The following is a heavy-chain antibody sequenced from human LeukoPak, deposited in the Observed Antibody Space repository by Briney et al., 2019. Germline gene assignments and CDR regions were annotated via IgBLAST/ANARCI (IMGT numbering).Heavy chain of an antibody. CDR1: GFTFSSYS. J-gene: IGHJ4*02. D-gene: IGHD3-10*01. CDR2: ISYDGSNK. V-gene: IGHV3-30*18. Sequence: GGSLRLSCAASGFTFSSYSMDWVRQAPGKGLEWVAVISYDGSNKYYADSVKGRFTISRDNSKNTLYLQMNSLRAEDTAVYYCAKFAGPMVRGAPFDYWGQGTLVTVSS. CDR3: AKFAGPMVRGAPFDY.